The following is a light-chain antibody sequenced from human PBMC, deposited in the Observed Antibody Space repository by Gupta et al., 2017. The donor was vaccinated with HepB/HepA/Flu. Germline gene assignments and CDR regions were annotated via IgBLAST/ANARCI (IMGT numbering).Light chain of an antibody. CDR2: EVT. Sequence: QSALTQPPFVSASPGQSVTISCTGTSSDIGTYNRVSWYQQPQGTHPKRMMYEVTHRPSGVPDRGSGSKSGKTESLHISGLQAKDEADEYCSSSNLSRTVIFGGGTRLTVL. V-gene: IGLV2-18*02. J-gene: IGLJ2*01. CDR3: SSSNLSRTVI. CDR1: SSDIGTYNR.